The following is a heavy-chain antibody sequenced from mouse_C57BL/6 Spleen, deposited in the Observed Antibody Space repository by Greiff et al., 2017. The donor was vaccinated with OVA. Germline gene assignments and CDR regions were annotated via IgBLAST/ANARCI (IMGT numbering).Heavy chain of an antibody. J-gene: IGHJ4*01. V-gene: IGHV5-12*01. CDR3: ARPGDWDDYAMDY. CDR2: ISNGGGST. CDR1: GFTFSDYY. Sequence: EVQRVESGGGLVQPGGSLKLSCAASGFTFSDYYMYWVRQTPEKRLEWVAYISNGGGSTYYPDTVKGRFTISRDNAKNTLYLQMSRLKSEDTAMYYCARPGDWDDYAMDYWGQGTSVTVSS. D-gene: IGHD4-1*01.